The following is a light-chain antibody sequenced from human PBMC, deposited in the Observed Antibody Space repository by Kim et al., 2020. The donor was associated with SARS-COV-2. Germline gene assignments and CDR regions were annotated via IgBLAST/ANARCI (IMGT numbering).Light chain of an antibody. Sequence: VSQGERAALSCRASQSVSDDLAWYQQKPGQAPRLLIYGASTRATGVPARFSGSGSGTEFTLTISSLQSEDFGVYYCQQYSNWPPYTFGQGTKLEI. V-gene: IGKV3-15*01. J-gene: IGKJ2*01. CDR2: GAS. CDR3: QQYSNWPPYT. CDR1: QSVSDD.